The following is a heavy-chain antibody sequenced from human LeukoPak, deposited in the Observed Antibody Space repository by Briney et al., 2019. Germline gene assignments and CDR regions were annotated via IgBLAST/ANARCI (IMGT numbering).Heavy chain of an antibody. CDR1: GFTFSNTW. CDR3: AAQGGSGDLRY. J-gene: IGHJ4*02. Sequence: KTGGSLRLSCAASGFTFSNTWMNWVRQAPGKGLELVGRIKRIIDGGTTDYAAPVKGRFTVSRDDSINTLYLQMSSLKTEDTAVYYCAAQGGSGDLRYWGQGTLVTVSS. CDR2: IKRIIDGGTT. V-gene: IGHV3-15*01. D-gene: IGHD4-17*01.